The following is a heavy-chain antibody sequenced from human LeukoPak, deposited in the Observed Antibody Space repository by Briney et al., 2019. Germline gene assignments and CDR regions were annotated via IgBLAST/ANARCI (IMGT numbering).Heavy chain of an antibody. CDR3: ARDDDTTGRYSRFDY. J-gene: IGHJ4*02. CDR1: GVTLSSFA. Sequence: PGGSLRLSCAASGVTLSSFAMSWARQAPGKGLEWVSGISSSGSGDNTYYADSVKGRFTVSRDTSKHTLYLQMSSLRAEDTAVYFCARDDDTTGRYSRFDYWGQGTLVTVSS. V-gene: IGHV3-23*01. CDR2: ISSSGSGDNT. D-gene: IGHD3-22*01.